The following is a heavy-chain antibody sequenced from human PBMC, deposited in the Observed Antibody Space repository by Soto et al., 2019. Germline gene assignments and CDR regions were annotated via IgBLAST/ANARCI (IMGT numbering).Heavy chain of an antibody. V-gene: IGHV3-74*01. D-gene: IGHD1-7*01. CDR3: AGTTSHQWYYMGV. Sequence: GGSLRLSCAASGFTFSSYWMHWVRQAPGKGLVWVSRINSDGSSTSYADSVKGRFTISRDNAKNTLYLQMNSLRAEDTAVYYCAGTTSHQWYYMGVWGKGTTVTVS. CDR1: GFTFSSYW. CDR2: INSDGSST. J-gene: IGHJ6*03.